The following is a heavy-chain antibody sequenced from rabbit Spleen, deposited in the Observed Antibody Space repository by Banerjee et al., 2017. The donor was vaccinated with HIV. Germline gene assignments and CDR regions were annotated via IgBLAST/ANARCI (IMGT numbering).Heavy chain of an antibody. D-gene: IGHD4-1*01. V-gene: IGHV1S40*01. J-gene: IGHJ4*01. CDR2: VYAGSSGST. CDR1: GFSFNSGYD. CDR3: ARDVAGVIGWNFSL. Sequence: QSLEESGGGLVKPGASLTLTCKASGFSFNSGYDMCWVRQAPGQGLEWIACVYAGSSGSTYYASWAKGRFTISKIASTTVTLKMTSLTAADTATYFCARDVAGVIGWNFSLWGPGTLVTVS.